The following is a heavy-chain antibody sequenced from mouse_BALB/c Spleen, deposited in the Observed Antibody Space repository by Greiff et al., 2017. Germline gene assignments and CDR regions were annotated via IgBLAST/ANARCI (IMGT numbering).Heavy chain of an antibody. CDR3: ARGGYDWFAY. D-gene: IGHD2-2*01. Sequence: DVHLVESGGGLVKPGGSLKLSCAASGFTFSSYAMSWVRQTPEKRLEWVASISSGGSTYYPDSVKGRFTISRDNARNILYLQMSSLRSEDTAMYYCARGGYDWFAYWGQGTLVTVSA. J-gene: IGHJ3*01. CDR1: GFTFSSYA. CDR2: ISSGGST. V-gene: IGHV5-6-5*01.